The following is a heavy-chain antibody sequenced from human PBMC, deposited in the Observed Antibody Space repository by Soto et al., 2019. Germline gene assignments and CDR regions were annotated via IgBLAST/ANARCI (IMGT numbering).Heavy chain of an antibody. V-gene: IGHV3-30*18. CDR3: VKDGSSGWPYYYGLDV. D-gene: IGHD6-19*01. J-gene: IGHJ6*02. Sequence: GGSLRLSCAASGFTFSSYGMHWVRQAPCKGLEWVAVISYDGRNKYYADSVKGRFTISRDNSKNTLYLQMSSLRAEDTAVYYCVKDGSSGWPYYYGLDVWGQGTTVTVS. CDR1: GFTFSSYG. CDR2: ISYDGRNK.